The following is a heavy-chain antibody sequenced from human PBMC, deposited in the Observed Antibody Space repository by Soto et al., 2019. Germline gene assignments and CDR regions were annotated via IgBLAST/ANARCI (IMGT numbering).Heavy chain of an antibody. J-gene: IGHJ4*02. CDR1: GFTFSTYW. Sequence: GGSLRLSXAASGFTFSTYWMNWVRQVPGKGLEWVANIKEDGSEKRYVDSVKGRFTISRDNAQNSLYLQMSSLSVEDTAVYYCARDQSNNWSGPFDYWGQGTLVTVSS. V-gene: IGHV3-7*03. D-gene: IGHD1-1*01. CDR2: IKEDGSEK. CDR3: ARDQSNNWSGPFDY.